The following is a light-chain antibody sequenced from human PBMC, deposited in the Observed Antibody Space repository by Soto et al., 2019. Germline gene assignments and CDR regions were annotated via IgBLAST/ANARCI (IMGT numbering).Light chain of an antibody. CDR3: QQYGXSXXT. V-gene: IGKV3-20*01. CDR2: GAS. CDR1: QSVSSSY. J-gene: IGKJ1*01. Sequence: IVLTQSPGTLSLSPGERATLSCRASQSVSSSYLAWYQQKPGQAPRLLIYGASSRATGIPDRFSGSGSGTDFTLTISRLEPEDFAVXXXQQYGXSXXTXGQGTKVDIK.